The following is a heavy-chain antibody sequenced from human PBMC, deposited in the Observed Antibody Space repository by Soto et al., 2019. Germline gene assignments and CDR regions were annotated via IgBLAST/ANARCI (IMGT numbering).Heavy chain of an antibody. Sequence: QVQLVQSGAEVKKPGASVKVSCKASGYTFTSYYMHWVRQAPGQGLEWMGIINPSGGSTSYAQKFQGRVTMTRDTSTSTVYMELSSLRSEDTAVYYCAREAAIAAAGKPGWFDPWGQGTLVTVS. CDR3: AREAAIAAAGKPGWFDP. D-gene: IGHD6-13*01. CDR2: INPSGGST. CDR1: GYTFTSYY. J-gene: IGHJ5*02. V-gene: IGHV1-46*01.